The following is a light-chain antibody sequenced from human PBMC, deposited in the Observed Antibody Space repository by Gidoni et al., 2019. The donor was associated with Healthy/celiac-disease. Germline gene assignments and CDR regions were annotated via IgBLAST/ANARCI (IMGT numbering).Light chain of an antibody. CDR2: YAS. V-gene: IGKV6-21*02. CDR3: QQGNKHL. Sequence: VMTQSPAFLSVTPGEKVTITCQAREGIGNYFYWYQQKPDQAPKLLIKYASQSISGVPSRFSGSGSGTDFTFTISSLEAEDAATYYCQQGNKHLFGQGTRLEIK. J-gene: IGKJ5*01. CDR1: EGIGNY.